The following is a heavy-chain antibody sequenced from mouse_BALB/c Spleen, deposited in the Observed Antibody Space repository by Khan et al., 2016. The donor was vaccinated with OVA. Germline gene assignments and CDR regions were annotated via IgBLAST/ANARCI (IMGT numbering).Heavy chain of an antibody. CDR1: GFNIKDTY. D-gene: IGHD2-5*01. CDR2: IDPANGNT. V-gene: IGHV14-3*02. Sequence: VRLQQSGAELVKPGASVKLSCTASGFNIKDTYIHWVKQRPEQGLEWIGRIDPANGNTKYDPKFLGKATITADTSSNTAYLQLSSLTSEDSAVYSGARRRSNYEAYDIDYWGQGTSVTVSA. CDR3: ARRRSNYEAYDIDY. J-gene: IGHJ4*01.